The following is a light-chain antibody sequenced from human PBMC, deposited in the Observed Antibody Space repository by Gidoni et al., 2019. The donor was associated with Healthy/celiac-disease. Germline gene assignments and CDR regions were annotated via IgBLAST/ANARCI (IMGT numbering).Light chain of an antibody. CDR1: QSVLYSSNNKNY. CDR3: QQYYSTPFT. CDR2: WAS. V-gene: IGKV4-1*01. Sequence: DIVMTQSPDSLAVSLGERATINCKSSQSVLYSSNNKNYLAWYQQKPGQPPKLLIYWASTRESGVPDRFSGRGSGTDFTLTISSLQAEDVAVYYCQQYYSTPFTFXPXTKVXIK. J-gene: IGKJ3*01.